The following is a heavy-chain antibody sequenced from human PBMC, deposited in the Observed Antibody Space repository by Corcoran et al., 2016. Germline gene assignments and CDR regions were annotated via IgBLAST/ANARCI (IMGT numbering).Heavy chain of an antibody. CDR1: GGTFSSYA. CDR3: AAYYGWGSPDSGWFDP. J-gene: IGHJ5*02. CDR2: IIPIFGTA. D-gene: IGHD3-10*01. V-gene: IGHV1-69*01. Sequence: QVQLVQSGAEVKKPGSSVKVSCKASGGTFSSYAISWVRQAPGQGLEWMGGIIPIFGTANYAQKFQGRVTITADESTSTAYRELSSLRAEDTAVYYWAAYYGWGSPDSGWFDPWGQGTLVTVSS.